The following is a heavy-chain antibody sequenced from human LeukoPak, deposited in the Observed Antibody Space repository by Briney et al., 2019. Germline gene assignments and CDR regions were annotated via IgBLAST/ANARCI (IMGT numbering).Heavy chain of an antibody. Sequence: PGGSLRLSCAASGLTFSSYSMNWVRQAPGKGLEWVSSISSSSSYIYYADSVKGRFTISRDNAKNSLYLQMNSLRAEDTAVYYCARDLYGGNSFDYWGQGTLVTVSS. J-gene: IGHJ4*02. D-gene: IGHD4-23*01. V-gene: IGHV3-21*01. CDR2: ISSSSSYI. CDR1: GLTFSSYS. CDR3: ARDLYGGNSFDY.